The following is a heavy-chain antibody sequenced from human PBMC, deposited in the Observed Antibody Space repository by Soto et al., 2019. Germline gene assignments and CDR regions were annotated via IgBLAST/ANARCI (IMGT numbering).Heavy chain of an antibody. CDR1: GFTFSNVW. V-gene: IGHV3-15*07. CDR2: IKSRSDGGTT. D-gene: IGHD6-13*01. J-gene: IGHJ4*02. Sequence: EVQLVESGGGLVKPGGSLRLSCAASGFTFSNVWMNWVRQAPGKGLEWVGRIKSRSDGGTTDYAAPVKGRFTISREDSKNTLYLQINSLTTDDAAVYYCTTGKDAAGFYSGQGNLVTVSS. CDR3: TTGKDAAGFY.